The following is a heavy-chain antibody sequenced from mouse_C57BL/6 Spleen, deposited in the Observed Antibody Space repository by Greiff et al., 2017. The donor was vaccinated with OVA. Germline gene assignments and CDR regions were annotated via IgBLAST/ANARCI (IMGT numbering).Heavy chain of an antibody. CDR2: IYPGSGST. J-gene: IGHJ1*03. CDR3: AREGIVTRYFDV. V-gene: IGHV1-55*01. D-gene: IGHD2-5*01. Sequence: QVQLQQPGAELVKPGASVKMSCKASGYTFTSYWITWVKQRPGQGLEWIGDIYPGSGSTNYNEKFKSKATLTVDTSSSTAYMPLSSLTSEDSAVYYCAREGIVTRYFDVWGTGTTVTVSS. CDR1: GYTFTSYW.